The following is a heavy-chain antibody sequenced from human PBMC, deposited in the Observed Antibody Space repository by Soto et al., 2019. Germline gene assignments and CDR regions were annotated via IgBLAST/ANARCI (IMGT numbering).Heavy chain of an antibody. Sequence: EVQLLESGGGVVQPGGSLRLSCVASGFNFKKFAMAWVRQDAGEGLEWVSGISCCGGSASYADSVKGRFSIAIDDSKNTVSLQLKSLSVEDTAQYYCAKADGQQWLIPHLDNWGQGTLVTVS. V-gene: IGHV3-23*01. CDR1: GFNFKKFA. J-gene: IGHJ4*02. CDR3: AKADGQQWLIPHLDN. D-gene: IGHD6-19*01. CDR2: ISCCGGSA.